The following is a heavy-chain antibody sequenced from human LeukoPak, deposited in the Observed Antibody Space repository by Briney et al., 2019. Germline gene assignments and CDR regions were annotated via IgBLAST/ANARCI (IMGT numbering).Heavy chain of an antibody. CDR2: ISGSGGST. CDR3: AKYPVVTAIRHFDY. Sequence: PGGSLRLSCAASGFTLSSDAMSWVRQAPGKGLEWVSAISGSGGSTHYADSVKGRFTISRDNSKNTLYLQMNSLRAEDTAVYYCAKYPVVTAIRHFDYWGQGTLVTVSS. J-gene: IGHJ4*02. V-gene: IGHV3-23*01. CDR1: GFTLSSDA. D-gene: IGHD2-21*02.